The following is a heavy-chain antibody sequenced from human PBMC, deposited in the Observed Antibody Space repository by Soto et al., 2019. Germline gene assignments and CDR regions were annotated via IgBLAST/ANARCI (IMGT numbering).Heavy chain of an antibody. V-gene: IGHV4-34*01. CDR1: GGSFSGYY. D-gene: IGHD3-10*01. CDR2: INHSGST. CDR3: ARAITMIRRVNWFDP. J-gene: IGHJ5*02. Sequence: SETLSLTCAVYGGSFSGYYWSRIRQPPGKGLEWIGEINHSGSTNYNPSLKSRVTISVDTSKNQFSLKLSSVTAADTAVYYCARAITMIRRVNWFDPWGQGTLVTVSS.